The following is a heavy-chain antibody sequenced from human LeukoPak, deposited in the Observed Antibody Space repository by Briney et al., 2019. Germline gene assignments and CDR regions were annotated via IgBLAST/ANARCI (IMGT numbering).Heavy chain of an antibody. J-gene: IGHJ3*02. CDR1: GYTFTSYG. CDR3: ASVATGTTVLGSIDAFDI. Sequence: ASVKVTCRASGYTFTSYGISWVRQAPGQGLEWMGWISAYNGNTNYAQKLQGRVTMTTDTSTSTAYMELRSLRSDDTAVYYCASVATGTTVLGSIDAFDIWGQGTMVTVSS. CDR2: ISAYNGNT. V-gene: IGHV1-18*01. D-gene: IGHD1-1*01.